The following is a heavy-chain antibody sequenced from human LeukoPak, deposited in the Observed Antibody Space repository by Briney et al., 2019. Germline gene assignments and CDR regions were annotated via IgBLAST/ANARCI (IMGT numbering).Heavy chain of an antibody. CDR3: AKDRISYGSGRSPLDY. CDR1: GCTFSSYA. J-gene: IGHJ4*02. CDR2: ISGSGGST. V-gene: IGHV3-23*01. D-gene: IGHD3-10*01. Sequence: GGSLRLSCAASGCTFSSYAMSWVRQAPGKGLEWVSAISGSGGSTYYADSVKGRFTISRDNSKNTLYLQMNSLRAEDTAVYYCAKDRISYGSGRSPLDYWGQGTLVTVSS.